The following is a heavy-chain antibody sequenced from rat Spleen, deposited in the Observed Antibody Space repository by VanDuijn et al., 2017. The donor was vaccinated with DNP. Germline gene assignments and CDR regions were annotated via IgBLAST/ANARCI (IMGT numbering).Heavy chain of an antibody. Sequence: EVQLAESGGGLVQPGRSLKLSCAASGFTFRSYGMAWVRQAPTRGLEWVASISTSGSRTYYPDSVKGRFTISRDNAKSSLYLQMNSLKSEDTATYYCAKNSGYYFDYWGQGVMVTVSS. CDR2: ISTSGSRT. J-gene: IGHJ2*01. CDR3: AKNSGYYFDY. D-gene: IGHD4-3*01. CDR1: GFTFRSYG. V-gene: IGHV5S13*01.